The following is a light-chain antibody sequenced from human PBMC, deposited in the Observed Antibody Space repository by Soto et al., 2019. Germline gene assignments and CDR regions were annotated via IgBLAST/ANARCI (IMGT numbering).Light chain of an antibody. V-gene: IGLV2-14*03. CDR3: SSYRTSNTRQIV. Sequence: QSVLTQPASVSRSPGQSITISCTGTSSDVGGYNYVSWYQHHPGKAPKLMIYDASNRPSGVSNRFSGSKSGNTASLSISGLQPEDEADYYCSSYRTSNTRQIVCGTGTKVTVL. J-gene: IGLJ1*01. CDR1: SSDVGGYNY. CDR2: DAS.